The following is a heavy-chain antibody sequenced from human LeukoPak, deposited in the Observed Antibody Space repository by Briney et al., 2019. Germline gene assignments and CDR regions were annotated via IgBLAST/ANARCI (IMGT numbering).Heavy chain of an antibody. J-gene: IGHJ4*02. D-gene: IGHD3-10*01. V-gene: IGHV3-30*01. Sequence: GRSLRLPCEASGFTFSTYPMHWVRQAPGKGLEWVAVISYDGSNKNYADSVKGRFAISRDNSKNTLYLQMNSLREEDTAVYYCASDAISWGSGSYCDYWGQGTLVPVSS. CDR3: ASDAISWGSGSYCDY. CDR1: GFTFSTYP. CDR2: ISYDGSNK.